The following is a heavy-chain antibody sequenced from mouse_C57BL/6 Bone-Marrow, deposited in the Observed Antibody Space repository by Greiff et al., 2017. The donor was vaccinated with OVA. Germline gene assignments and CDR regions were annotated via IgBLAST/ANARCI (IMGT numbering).Heavy chain of an antibody. J-gene: IGHJ1*03. Sequence: EVQLQQSGPELVKPGASVKISCKASGYTFTDYYMNWVKQSHGKSLEWIGDINPNNGGTSYNQKFKGKATLTVDKSSSTAYMELRSLTSEDSAVYYCARRWGITTVGYWYFDVWGTGTTVTVSS. D-gene: IGHD1-1*01. CDR1: GYTFTDYY. CDR3: ARRWGITTVGYWYFDV. CDR2: INPNNGGT. V-gene: IGHV1-26*01.